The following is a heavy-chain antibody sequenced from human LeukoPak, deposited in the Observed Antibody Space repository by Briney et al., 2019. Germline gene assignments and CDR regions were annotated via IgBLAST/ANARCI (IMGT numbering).Heavy chain of an antibody. V-gene: IGHV3-23*01. CDR1: GFTFSSYA. CDR3: ARDHVGEDSSAFDI. Sequence: GGSLRLSCAASGFTFSSYAMNWVRQASGKGLECISGFSGSGGSTYYADSVKGRFTISRDNSKNTLYLQMNSLRAEDTAVYYCARDHVGEDSSAFDIWGQGTMVTVSS. D-gene: IGHD3-10*01. CDR2: FSGSGGST. J-gene: IGHJ3*02.